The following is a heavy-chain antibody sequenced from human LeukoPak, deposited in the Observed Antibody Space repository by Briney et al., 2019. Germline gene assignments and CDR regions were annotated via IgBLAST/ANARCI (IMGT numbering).Heavy chain of an antibody. CDR2: INHSGSA. J-gene: IGHJ6*02. D-gene: IGHD1-7*01. Sequence: SETLSLTCAVYGGSFSGYYWSWIRQPPGKGLEWIGEINHSGSANYNPSLKSRVTISVDTSKNQFSLKLSSVTAADTAVYHCARDNWNYGSSMDVWGQGTTVTVSS. CDR1: GGSFSGYY. CDR3: ARDNWNYGSSMDV. V-gene: IGHV4-34*01.